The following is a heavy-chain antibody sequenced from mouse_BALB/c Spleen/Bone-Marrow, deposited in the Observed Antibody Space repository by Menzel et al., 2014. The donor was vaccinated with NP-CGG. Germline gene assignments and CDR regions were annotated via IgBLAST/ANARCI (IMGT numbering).Heavy chain of an antibody. CDR1: GYTFTSYW. Sequence: QVQLQQSGAELVKPGASVKMSCKASGYTFTSYWMHWVKQRPGQGLEWIGVIDPSDSYTSYNQKFKGKATLTVDTSSSTAYKQLSSLTSEDSAVYFCTRQTARATFLDYWGQGTTLTVSS. J-gene: IGHJ2*01. CDR2: IDPSDSYT. V-gene: IGHV1S127*01. D-gene: IGHD3-2*01. CDR3: TRQTARATFLDY.